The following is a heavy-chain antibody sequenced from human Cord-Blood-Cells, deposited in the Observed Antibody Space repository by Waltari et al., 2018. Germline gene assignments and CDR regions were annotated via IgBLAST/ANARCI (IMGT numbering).Heavy chain of an antibody. J-gene: IGHJ6*02. D-gene: IGHD1-26*01. CDR2: IGTAGDT. V-gene: IGHV3-13*01. CDR1: GFTFSSYD. Sequence: EVQLVESGGGLVQPGGSLRLSCAASGFTFSSYDMPWVRQATGKGLEWVSAIGTAGDTYYPGSVKGRFTISRENAKNSLYLQMNSLRAGDTAVYYCARVLGMGAIDNYYYGMDVWGQGTTVTVSS. CDR3: ARVLGMGAIDNYYYGMDV.